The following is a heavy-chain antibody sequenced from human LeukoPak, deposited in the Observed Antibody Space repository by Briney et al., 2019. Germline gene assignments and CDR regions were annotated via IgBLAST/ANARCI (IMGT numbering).Heavy chain of an antibody. J-gene: IGHJ5*02. CDR3: ARVVRGVVTSNWFDP. V-gene: IGHV4-59*01. CDR1: GDSLNTYY. CDR2: VASSGTS. Sequence: SETLSLTCNVSGDSLNTYYWTWIPQTPGKALYWIGFVASSGTSNYNPSLKSRVSISIDTSKNQFSLALTSVTPADTAVYYCARVVRGVVTSNWFDPWGQGTLVSVSS. D-gene: IGHD2-21*02.